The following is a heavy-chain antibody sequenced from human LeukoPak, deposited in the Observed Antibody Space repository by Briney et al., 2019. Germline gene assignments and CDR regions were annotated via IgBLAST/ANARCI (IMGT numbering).Heavy chain of an antibody. Sequence: GRSLRLSCVASGFTFSSYGMHWVRQAPGKGLEWEAFISYDGSNRYYVDSVKGRFTISRDNSKNTLYLQMNSLRPEDTAVYYCAKVRGPGEVSGWYYLDSWGQGTLVTVSS. D-gene: IGHD6-19*01. CDR3: AKVRGPGEVSGWYYLDS. CDR1: GFTFSSYG. J-gene: IGHJ4*02. CDR2: ISYDGSNR. V-gene: IGHV3-30*18.